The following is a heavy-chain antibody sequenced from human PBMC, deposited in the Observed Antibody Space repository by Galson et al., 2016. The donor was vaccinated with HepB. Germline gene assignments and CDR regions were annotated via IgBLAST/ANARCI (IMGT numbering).Heavy chain of an antibody. Sequence: CAISGDSVSSNTAAWNWIRQSPSRGLEWLGRTYYRSKWYHDYAVSLKGRITINPDTSKNQFYLQLNSVTPEDTAMYYCARDVGWGWDALDIWGRGTLVTVSS. CDR2: TYYRSKWYH. V-gene: IGHV6-1*01. CDR1: GDSVSSNTAA. J-gene: IGHJ3*02. D-gene: IGHD7-27*01. CDR3: ARDVGWGWDALDI.